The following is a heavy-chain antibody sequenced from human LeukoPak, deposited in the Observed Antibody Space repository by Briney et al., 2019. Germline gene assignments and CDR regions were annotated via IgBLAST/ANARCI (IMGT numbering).Heavy chain of an antibody. D-gene: IGHD3-10*01. CDR1: GFTLSSYW. V-gene: IGHV3-48*02. Sequence: GGSLRLSCTASGFTLSSYWMNWVRQAPGKGLEWVSYITSRSSSIYYADSVKGRFTISRDNAQNSLYLQMNSLRDEDTAVYYCARDSRFGKLLIPYFDYWGQGTLVTVSS. J-gene: IGHJ4*02. CDR2: ITSRSSSI. CDR3: ARDSRFGKLLIPYFDY.